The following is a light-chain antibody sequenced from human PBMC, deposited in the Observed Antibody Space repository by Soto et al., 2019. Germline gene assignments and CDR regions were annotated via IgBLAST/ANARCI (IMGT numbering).Light chain of an antibody. CDR1: QSISNH. CDR2: AAS. J-gene: IGKJ1*01. Sequence: EIQMTQSPSSLSASVEDRVIITCRASQSISNHLNWYQQKPGKAPELLIYAASTLQSGVPSRFSGSGSGTDFTLTISCLQSEDFATYYCQQYYSFPWTLGQGTKVDIK. V-gene: IGKV1-39*01. CDR3: QQYYSFPWT.